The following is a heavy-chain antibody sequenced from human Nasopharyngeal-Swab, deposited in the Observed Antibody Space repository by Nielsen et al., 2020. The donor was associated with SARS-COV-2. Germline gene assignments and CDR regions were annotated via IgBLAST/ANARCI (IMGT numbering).Heavy chain of an antibody. J-gene: IGHJ6*02. CDR2: INHSGST. CDR3: ARVGDYDFYGMDV. V-gene: IGHV4-34*01. CDR1: GGSFSGYY. D-gene: IGHD3-3*01. Sequence: ETLSLTCAVYGGSFSGYYWSWIRQPPGKGLEWIGEINHSGSTNYNPSLKSRVTISVDTSKNQFSLKLSSVTAADTAVYYCARVGDYDFYGMDVWGQGTTVTVSS.